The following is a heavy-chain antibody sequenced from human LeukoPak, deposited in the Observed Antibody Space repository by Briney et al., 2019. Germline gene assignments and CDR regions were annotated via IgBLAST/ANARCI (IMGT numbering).Heavy chain of an antibody. J-gene: IGHJ6*02. Sequence: GESLKISCKGSGYSLTSYWIGWVRQMPGKGLEWMGIIYPGDSDTRYSPSFQGQVTISADKSISTAYLQWSSLKASDTAMYYCARLTGTTWLNYYYGMDVWGQGTTVTVSS. CDR1: GYSLTSYW. CDR2: IYPGDSDT. CDR3: ARLTGTTWLNYYYGMDV. D-gene: IGHD1-7*01. V-gene: IGHV5-51*01.